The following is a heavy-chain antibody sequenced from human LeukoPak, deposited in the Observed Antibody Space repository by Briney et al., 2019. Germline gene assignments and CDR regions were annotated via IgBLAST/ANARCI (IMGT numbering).Heavy chain of an antibody. D-gene: IGHD2-2*01. CDR3: ARYWEGVVVPAAPNWFDP. J-gene: IGHJ5*02. CDR2: IYYSGST. V-gene: IGHV4-59*01. Sequence: SETLSLTCTVSGGSISSYYWSWIRQPPGKGLEWIGYIYYSGSTNYNPSLKSRVTISVDTSKNQFSLKLSSVTAADTAVYYCARYWEGVVVPAAPNWFDPWGQGTLVTVSS. CDR1: GGSISSYY.